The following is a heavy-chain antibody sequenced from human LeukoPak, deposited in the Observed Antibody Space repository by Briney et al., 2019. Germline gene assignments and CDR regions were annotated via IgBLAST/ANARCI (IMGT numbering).Heavy chain of an antibody. D-gene: IGHD3-10*01. CDR2: ISSSGSTM. J-gene: IGHJ4*02. CDR1: GFTFSSFE. Sequence: GGSLRLSCAASGFTFSSFEMSWVRQAPGTGLEWISYISSSGSTMYYADSVKGHFTTSRDNVKNSLYLQMDSLRAEDTAVYYCARGMRLVRGLMFDYWGQGTLVTVSS. CDR3: ARGMRLVRGLMFDY. V-gene: IGHV3-48*03.